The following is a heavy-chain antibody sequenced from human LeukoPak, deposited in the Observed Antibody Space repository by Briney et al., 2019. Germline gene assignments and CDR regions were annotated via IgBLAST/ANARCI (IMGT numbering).Heavy chain of an antibody. Sequence: PGGSLRLSCAASGFTFSSHAIHWVRQAPGKGLEWVAFISYDGSKNYYADSVKGRFTISRDNSKNTLYLQMNSLRAEDTAVYYCAKESDFWSGYYRLGFDYWGQGTLVTVSS. CDR2: ISYDGSKN. CDR1: GFTFSSHA. J-gene: IGHJ4*02. V-gene: IGHV3-30*04. D-gene: IGHD3-3*01. CDR3: AKESDFWSGYYRLGFDY.